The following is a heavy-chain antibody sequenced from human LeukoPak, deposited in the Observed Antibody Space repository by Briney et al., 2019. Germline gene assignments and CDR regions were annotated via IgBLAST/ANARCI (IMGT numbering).Heavy chain of an antibody. CDR1: GYTFTSYG. Sequence: GASVKVSCKASGYTFTSYGISWVRQAPGQGLEWMGWISAYNGNTNYAQKLQGRVTMTTDTSTSTAYMELRSLRSDDTAVYYCARGNTYSSGWYTLNYYYGMDVWGQGTTVTVSS. CDR2: ISAYNGNT. J-gene: IGHJ6*02. CDR3: ARGNTYSSGWYTLNYYYGMDV. V-gene: IGHV1-18*01. D-gene: IGHD6-19*01.